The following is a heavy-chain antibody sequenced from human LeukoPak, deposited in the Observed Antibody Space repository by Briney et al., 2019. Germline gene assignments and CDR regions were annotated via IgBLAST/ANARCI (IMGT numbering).Heavy chain of an antibody. V-gene: IGHV1-18*01. CDR2: ISAYNGNT. J-gene: IGHJ5*02. CDR3: ARTHQYSSSWYCWFDP. Sequence: GASVKVSCKASGSTFTSYGIIWVRQAPGQGLEWMGWISAYNGNTNYAQKLQGRGTMTTDTYTSTAYTELRSLGSDDTAVYYCARTHQYSSSWYCWFDPWGQGTLVTVSS. D-gene: IGHD6-13*01. CDR1: GSTFTSYG.